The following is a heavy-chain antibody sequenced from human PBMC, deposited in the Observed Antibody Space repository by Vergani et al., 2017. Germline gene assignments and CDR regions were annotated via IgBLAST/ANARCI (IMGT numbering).Heavy chain of an antibody. CDR1: GGSISSSSYY. CDR3: ARPYSSSWYGNWFDP. CDR2: IYYSGST. J-gene: IGHJ5*02. D-gene: IGHD6-13*01. Sequence: QLQLQESGPGLVKPSETLSLTCTVSGGSISSSSYYWGWIRQPPGKGLEWIGSIYYSGSTYYNPSLKSRVTISVDTSKNQFSLKLSSVTAADTAVHYCARPYSSSWYGNWFDPWGQGTLVTVSS. V-gene: IGHV4-39*01.